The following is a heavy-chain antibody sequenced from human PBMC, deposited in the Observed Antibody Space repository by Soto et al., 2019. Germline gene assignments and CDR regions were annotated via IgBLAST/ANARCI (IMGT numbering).Heavy chain of an antibody. CDR3: ARGSVGMDSSGWYCDY. J-gene: IGHJ4*02. V-gene: IGHV1-69*06. CDR1: GGAFSSYA. Sequence: SVKVSCKASGGAFSSYAISWVRQTPGQGLEWMGGIIPIFGTANYAQKFQGRVTITADKSTSTAYMELSSLRSEDTAVYYCARGSVGMDSSGWYCDYWGQGTLVTVSS. D-gene: IGHD6-19*01. CDR2: IIPIFGTA.